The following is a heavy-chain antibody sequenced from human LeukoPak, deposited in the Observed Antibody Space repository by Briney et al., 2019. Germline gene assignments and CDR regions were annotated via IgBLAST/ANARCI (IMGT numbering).Heavy chain of an antibody. CDR3: VKDVGGYSAYEFGDY. D-gene: IGHD5-12*01. Sequence: PSETLSLTCTVSGGSISRGRDYWGWIRQPPGKGLEWIGSIYYSGSTYYNPSLKSRVTISVDKSKNQFSLKLSSVTAADTAVYYCVKDVGGYSAYEFGDYWGQGTLVTVSS. CDR2: IYYSGST. J-gene: IGHJ4*02. CDR1: GGSISRGRDY. V-gene: IGHV4-39*07.